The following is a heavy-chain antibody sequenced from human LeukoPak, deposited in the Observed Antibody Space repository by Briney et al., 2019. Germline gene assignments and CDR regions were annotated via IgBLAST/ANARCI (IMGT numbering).Heavy chain of an antibody. D-gene: IGHD2-21*02. V-gene: IGHV3-21*04. CDR1: GFTFSSYS. J-gene: IGHJ4*02. CDR2: ISSSSSYI. CDR3: AKDRLLNCRGDCYIFDY. Sequence: GGSLRLSCAASGFTFSSYSMNWVRQAPGKGLEWVSSISSSSSYIYYADSVKGRFSISRDNSKNTLYLQVNGLRTEDTAVYYCAKDRLLNCRGDCYIFDYWGQGTVVTVSS.